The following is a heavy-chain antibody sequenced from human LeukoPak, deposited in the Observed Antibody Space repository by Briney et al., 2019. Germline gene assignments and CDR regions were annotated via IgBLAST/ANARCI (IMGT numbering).Heavy chain of an antibody. CDR2: ISAYNGNT. V-gene: IGHV1-18*01. D-gene: IGHD3-22*01. Sequence: ASVKVSCKASGYTFTSYGISWVRQAPGQGLEWMGWISAYNGNTNYAQKLQGRVTMTTDTSTSTAYMELRSLRSDDTAVYYCARVEYYYDSSGYFSSDGMDVWGQGTTVTVSS. CDR3: ARVEYYYDSSGYFSSDGMDV. J-gene: IGHJ6*02. CDR1: GYTFTSYG.